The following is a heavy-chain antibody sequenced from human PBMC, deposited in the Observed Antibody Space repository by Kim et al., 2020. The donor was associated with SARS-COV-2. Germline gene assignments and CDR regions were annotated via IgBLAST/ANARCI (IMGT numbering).Heavy chain of an antibody. CDR1: GYTFTSYG. Sequence: ASVKVSCKASGYTFTSYGISWVRQAPGQGLEWMGWISAYNDNTNYAQKLQGRVTMTTDTSTSTAYMELRSLRSDDTAVYYCARGLSSGDYGDYYYYYGVDVWGQGTTVTVSS. J-gene: IGHJ6*02. D-gene: IGHD4-17*01. CDR2: ISAYNDNT. CDR3: ARGLSSGDYGDYYYYYGVDV. V-gene: IGHV1-18*01.